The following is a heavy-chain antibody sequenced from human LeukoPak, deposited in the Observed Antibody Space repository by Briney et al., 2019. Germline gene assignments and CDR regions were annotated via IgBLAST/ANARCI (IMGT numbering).Heavy chain of an antibody. Sequence: ASVKVSCKASGGTFSSYAISWVRQAPGQGLEWMGGIIPIFGTANYAQKFQGRVTMTRDMSTSTDYMELSSRRSEDTAVYYCARDTSVDETAWWFDPWGQGTLVTVSS. CDR1: GGTFSSYA. D-gene: IGHD4-23*01. CDR2: IIPIFGTA. CDR3: ARDTSVDETAWWFDP. V-gene: IGHV1-69*05. J-gene: IGHJ5*02.